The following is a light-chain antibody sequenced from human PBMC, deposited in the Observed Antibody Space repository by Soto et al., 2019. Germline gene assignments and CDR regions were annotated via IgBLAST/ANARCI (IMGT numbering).Light chain of an antibody. CDR3: QQRSNWAALT. CDR2: DTS. V-gene: IGKV3-11*01. J-gene: IGKJ4*01. CDR1: QSVSSY. Sequence: EIVLTQSPTTLSVSPGERATLFCRASQSVSSYLAWYQQKPGQAPRLLIYDTSNRITGIPARFSGSGSGTDFTLTISSLEPEDFAVYYCQQRSNWAALTFGGGTKVEIK.